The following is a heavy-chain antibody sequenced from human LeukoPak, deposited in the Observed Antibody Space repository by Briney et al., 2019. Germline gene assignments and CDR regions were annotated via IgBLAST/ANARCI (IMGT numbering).Heavy chain of an antibody. CDR3: AREMLAAVAAQS. CDR1: GFTFSSYE. CDR2: ISSSGSTI. D-gene: IGHD6-19*01. Sequence: GGSLRLSCAASGFTFSSYEMNWVRQAPGKGLEWVSYISSSGSTIYYADSVKGRFTISGDNAKNSLYLQMNSLRAEDTAVYYCAREMLAAVAAQSWGQGTLVTVSS. J-gene: IGHJ5*02. V-gene: IGHV3-48*03.